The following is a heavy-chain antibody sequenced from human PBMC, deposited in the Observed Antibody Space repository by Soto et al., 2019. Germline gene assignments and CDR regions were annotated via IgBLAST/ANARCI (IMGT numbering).Heavy chain of an antibody. V-gene: IGHV4-34*01. D-gene: IGHD3-10*01. CDR1: GGSFSGYY. J-gene: IGHJ4*02. CDR2: INHSGST. Sequence: QVQLQQWGAGLLKPSETLSLTCAVYGGSFSGYYWSWIRQPPGKGLEWIGEINHSGSTNYNPSLKSRVTISVDTSKNQFSLKLSSVTAADTAVYYCARGVLCKVLWWGQGTLVTVSS. CDR3: ARGVLCKVLW.